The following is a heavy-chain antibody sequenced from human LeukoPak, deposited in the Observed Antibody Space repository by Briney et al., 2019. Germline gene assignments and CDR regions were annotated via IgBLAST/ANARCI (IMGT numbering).Heavy chain of an antibody. V-gene: IGHV1-46*01. D-gene: IGHD2-21*02. J-gene: IGHJ4*02. CDR1: GYTFTSYY. CDR2: INPTGGST. Sequence: ASVKVSCKASGYTFTSYYMHWVRQAPGEGLEWMGIINPTGGSTSYAQKFQGRVTMTRDTSTSTVYMELRSLRSEDTAVYYCARDHYHKIHSVMVTAPDYWGQGTLATVSS. CDR3: ARDHYHKIHSVMVTAPDY.